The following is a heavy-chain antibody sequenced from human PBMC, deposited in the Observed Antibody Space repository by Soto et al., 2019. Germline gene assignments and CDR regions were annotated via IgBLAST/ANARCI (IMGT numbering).Heavy chain of an antibody. CDR2: ISRSGTDI. Sequence: EVQLVESGGGLVKPGGSLRLSCAASGFTFSDYGMNWVRQAPGKGLEWVSFISRSGTDIKYADAVEGRFTISRDNAKNALSLQMNGLRVEDTAVYYCASFIDGDSGDYWGQGTLVTVSS. CDR3: ASFIDGDSGDY. CDR1: GFTFSDYG. V-gene: IGHV3-21*01. J-gene: IGHJ4*02. D-gene: IGHD3-10*01.